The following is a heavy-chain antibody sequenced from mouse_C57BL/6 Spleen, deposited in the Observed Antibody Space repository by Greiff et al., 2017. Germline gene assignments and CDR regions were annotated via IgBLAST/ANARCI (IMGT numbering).Heavy chain of an antibody. CDR2: IYPSDSET. CDR3: ARAYGDWYFDV. J-gene: IGHJ1*03. Sequence: QVQLQQPGAELVRPGSSVKLSCKASGYTFTSYWMDWVKQRPGQGLEWIGNIYPSDSETHYNQKFKDKATLTVDKSSSAAYMQLSSLTSDVSAVYYCARAYGDWYFDVWGTGTTVTVSS. CDR1: GYTFTSYW. D-gene: IGHD1-1*02. V-gene: IGHV1-61*01.